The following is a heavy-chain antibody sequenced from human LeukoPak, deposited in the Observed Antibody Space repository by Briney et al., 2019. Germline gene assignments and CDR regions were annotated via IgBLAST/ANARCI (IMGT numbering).Heavy chain of an antibody. J-gene: IGHJ3*02. CDR1: GGSISSGDYY. Sequence: SETLSLTCTVSGGSISSGDYYWSWIRQPPGKGLEGIGYIYYSGSTYYNPSLKSRVTISVDTSKNQFSLKLSTVTAADTAEYYCARERGGGGTHAFAIWGQGTMVTVSS. CDR2: IYYSGST. CDR3: ARERGGGGTHAFAI. V-gene: IGHV4-30-4*01. D-gene: IGHD4-23*01.